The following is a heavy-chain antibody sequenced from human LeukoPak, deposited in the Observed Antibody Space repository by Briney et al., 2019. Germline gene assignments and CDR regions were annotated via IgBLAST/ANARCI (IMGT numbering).Heavy chain of an antibody. J-gene: IGHJ4*02. CDR1: GFTFSSYG. CDR2: ISYDGSNK. Sequence: GGSLRLSCAASGFTFSSYGMHWVRQAPGKGLEWVAVISYDGSNKYYADSVKGRFTISRDNSKNTLYLQMNSLRAEDTAVYYCARAPFYFDSSGWDWGQGTLVTVSS. V-gene: IGHV3-30*03. CDR3: ARAPFYFDSSGWD. D-gene: IGHD3-22*01.